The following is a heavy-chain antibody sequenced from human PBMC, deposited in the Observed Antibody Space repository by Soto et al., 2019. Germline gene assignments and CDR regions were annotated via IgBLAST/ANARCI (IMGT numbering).Heavy chain of an antibody. CDR3: AKELAGRGVTGYFEY. V-gene: IGHV3-23*01. D-gene: IGHD3-10*01. J-gene: IGHJ4*02. Sequence: EVQLLESGGGLVQPGGSLRLSCAASGFTFSSYAMDWVRQAPGKGLEWISAISGDGGDTYYADSVKGRFTISRDNSKNTLYLKMSSLRAEDTAIYYWAKELAGRGVTGYFEYWGQGTLVTVSS. CDR1: GFTFSSYA. CDR2: ISGDGGDT.